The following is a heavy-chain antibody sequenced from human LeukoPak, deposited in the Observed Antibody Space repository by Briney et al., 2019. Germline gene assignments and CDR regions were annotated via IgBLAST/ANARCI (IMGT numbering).Heavy chain of an antibody. D-gene: IGHD6-13*01. J-gene: IGHJ5*02. Sequence: GGSLRLSCAASGFTFSSYGMHWVRQAPGKGLEWVAVISYDGSNKYYADSVKGRFTISRDNSKNTLYLQMNSLRAEDTAVYYCARVGIAAAANWFDPWGQGTLVTVSS. CDR2: ISYDGSNK. CDR1: GFTFSSYG. CDR3: ARVGIAAAANWFDP. V-gene: IGHV3-30*03.